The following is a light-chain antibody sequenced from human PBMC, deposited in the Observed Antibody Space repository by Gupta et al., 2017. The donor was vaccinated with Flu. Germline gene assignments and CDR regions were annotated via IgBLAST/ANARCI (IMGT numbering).Light chain of an antibody. V-gene: IGKV3-20*01. CDR3: QQYGGLPRT. Sequence: ERATLFCRASQSVNSDYLAWYQQRPGQPPRLLVYQASNRATGIPARFSGRGSGTDFTLTISRLEAEDFAVYYCQQYGGLPRTFGQGTKVEIK. CDR1: QSVNSDY. CDR2: QAS. J-gene: IGKJ1*01.